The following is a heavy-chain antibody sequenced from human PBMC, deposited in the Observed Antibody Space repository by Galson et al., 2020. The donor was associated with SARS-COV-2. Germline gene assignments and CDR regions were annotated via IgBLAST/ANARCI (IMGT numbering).Heavy chain of an antibody. CDR1: GFTFSSYA. CDR3: ARPYSGSYFSWFDP. V-gene: IGHV3-30*04. J-gene: IGHJ5*02. D-gene: IGHD1-26*01. Sequence: GSLRLSCAASGFTFSSYAMHWVRQAPGKGLEWVAVISYDGSNKYYADSVKGRFTISRDNSKNTLYLQMNSLRAEDTAVYYCARPYSGSYFSWFDPWGQGTLVTVSS. CDR2: ISYDGSNK.